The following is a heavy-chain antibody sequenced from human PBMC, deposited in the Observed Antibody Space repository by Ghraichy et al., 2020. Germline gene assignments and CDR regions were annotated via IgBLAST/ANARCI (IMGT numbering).Heavy chain of an antibody. Sequence: GGSLRLSCAASGFTFSSYSMNWVRQAPGKGLEWVSSISSSSSYIYYADSVKGRFTISRDNAKNSLYLQMNSLRAEDTAVYYCARSVRGVIIGQFDYWGQGTLVTVSS. CDR2: ISSSSSYI. CDR3: ARSVRGVIIGQFDY. V-gene: IGHV3-21*01. J-gene: IGHJ4*02. CDR1: GFTFSSYS. D-gene: IGHD3-10*01.